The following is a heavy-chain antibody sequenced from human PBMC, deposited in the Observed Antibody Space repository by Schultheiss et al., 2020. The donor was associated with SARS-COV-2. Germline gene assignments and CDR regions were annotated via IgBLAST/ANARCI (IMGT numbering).Heavy chain of an antibody. D-gene: IGHD4-23*01. CDR3: ARGAFSEVTPFDY. CDR2: ISSSGSTI. Sequence: GGSLRLSCAASGFTFSSYAMSWVRQAPGKGLEWVSYISSSGSTIYYADSVKGRFTISRDNAKNSLYLQMNSLRAEDTAVYYCARGAFSEVTPFDYWGQGTLVTVSS. J-gene: IGHJ4*02. V-gene: IGHV3-48*04. CDR1: GFTFSSYA.